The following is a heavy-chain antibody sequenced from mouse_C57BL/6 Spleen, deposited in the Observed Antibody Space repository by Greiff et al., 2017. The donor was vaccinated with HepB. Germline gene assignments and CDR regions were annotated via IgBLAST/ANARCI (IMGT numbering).Heavy chain of an antibody. CDR3: ARLGWLLDWYFDV. Sequence: VQLQQPGTELVKPGASVKLSCKASGYTFTSYWMHWVKQRPGQGLEWIGNINPSNGGTNYNEKFKSKATLTVDKSSSTAYMQLSSLTSEDSAVYYCARLGWLLDWYFDVWGTGTTVTVSS. V-gene: IGHV1-53*01. CDR1: GYTFTSYW. CDR2: INPSNGGT. J-gene: IGHJ1*03. D-gene: IGHD2-3*01.